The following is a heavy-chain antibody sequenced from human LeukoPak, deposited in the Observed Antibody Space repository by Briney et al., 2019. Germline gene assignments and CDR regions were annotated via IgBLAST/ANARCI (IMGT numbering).Heavy chain of an antibody. V-gene: IGHV3-23*01. CDR1: GFTSSSYA. CDR3: AKFSGWYYFDY. CDR2: VSGSGDRM. D-gene: IGHD6-19*01. Sequence: PGGSLRLSCAASGFTSSSYALNWVRQAPGKGLEWVATVSGSGDRMYHADSVKGRFTISRDNSKNTIYLQMNSLRAEDTALYYCAKFSGWYYFDYWGQGTLVTVSS. J-gene: IGHJ4*02.